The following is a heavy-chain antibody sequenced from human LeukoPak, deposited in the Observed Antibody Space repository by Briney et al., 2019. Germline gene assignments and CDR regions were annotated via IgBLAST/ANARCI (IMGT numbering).Heavy chain of an antibody. V-gene: IGHV1-2*02. CDR3: ARGKKGWLSRGGYYYYMDV. CDR1: GYTFTGYY. CDR2: INPNSGGT. J-gene: IGHJ6*03. Sequence: ASVKVSCTASGYTFTGYYMHWVRQAPGQGLEWMGWINPNSGGTNYAQKFQDRVTMTRDTSISTAYMELSRLRSDDTAVYYCARGKKGWLSRGGYYYYMDVWGKGTTVTVSS. D-gene: IGHD3-22*01.